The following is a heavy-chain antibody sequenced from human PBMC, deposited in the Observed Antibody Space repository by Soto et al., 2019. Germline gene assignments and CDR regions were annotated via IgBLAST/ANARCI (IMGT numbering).Heavy chain of an antibody. CDR3: ARGPRGYYALDV. CDR2: INFDGSST. Sequence: EVQLEESGGGLVQPGGSLRLSCAASGFTFSDSWMHWVRQAPGKGLLRVSRINFDGSSTNYADSVKGRSTSSRDNAKNTLYLQMNSLRAEDTAVYYCARGPRGYYALDVWGQGTTVTVSS. CDR1: GFTFSDSW. J-gene: IGHJ6*02. V-gene: IGHV3-74*01.